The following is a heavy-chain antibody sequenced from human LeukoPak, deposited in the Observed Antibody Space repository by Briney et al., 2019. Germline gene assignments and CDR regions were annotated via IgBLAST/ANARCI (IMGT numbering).Heavy chain of an antibody. J-gene: IGHJ6*02. V-gene: IGHV3-23*01. D-gene: IGHD2-8*02. CDR2: ISGGGSGT. CDR3: AKNTVYYYYYDMDV. CDR1: GFHFDDYA. Sequence: GSLKLSCAASGFHFDDYAMQWVRQAPGKGLEWVSGISGGGSGTYYADSVKGRFTISRDNSKNTLYLQMNSLRAEDTAVYYCAKNTVYYYYYDMDVWGQGTTVTVSS.